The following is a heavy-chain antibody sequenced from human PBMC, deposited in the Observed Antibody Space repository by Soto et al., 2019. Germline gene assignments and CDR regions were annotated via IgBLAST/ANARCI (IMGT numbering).Heavy chain of an antibody. Sequence: GESLKISCKGSGYSFSSYWIGWVRQMPGKGLEWMGIIYPGDSDTRYSPSFQGQVTISVAKSINTAYLQWISLKASDTAMYYCTRGRGIAVPGDFDHWGQGTLVTVSS. V-gene: IGHV5-51*01. D-gene: IGHD6-19*01. CDR1: GYSFSSYW. CDR2: IYPGDSDT. J-gene: IGHJ4*02. CDR3: TRGRGIAVPGDFDH.